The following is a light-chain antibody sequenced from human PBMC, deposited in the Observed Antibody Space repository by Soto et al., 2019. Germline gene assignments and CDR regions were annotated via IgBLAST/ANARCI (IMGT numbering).Light chain of an antibody. CDR3: QQFESAVT. J-gene: IGKJ1*01. CDR1: QSVSSTF. Sequence: EIVLTQSPGSLSLSPGERATLSCRASQSVSSTFFAWYQQRPGQAPRLLIYGASSRATGIPERFSGSGSGADITLTISRLEPEDFGVYYCQQFESAVTFGQGTKVEIK. CDR2: GAS. V-gene: IGKV3-20*01.